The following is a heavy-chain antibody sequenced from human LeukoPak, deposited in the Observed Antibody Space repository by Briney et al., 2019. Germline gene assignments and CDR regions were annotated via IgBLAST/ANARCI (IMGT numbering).Heavy chain of an antibody. CDR2: FGATGNT. D-gene: IGHD5-18*01. CDR3: ASTRRGYSYGYRAAEFDY. CDR1: GFTFSGYA. J-gene: IGHJ4*02. V-gene: IGHV3-23*01. Sequence: GGSLRLSCAASGFTFSGYAMIWVRQAPGKGLEWVSTFGATGNTFYADSVKGRFTISRDNSKNTLYLQMNSLRAEDTAVYYCASTRRGYSYGYRAAEFDYWGQGTLVTVSS.